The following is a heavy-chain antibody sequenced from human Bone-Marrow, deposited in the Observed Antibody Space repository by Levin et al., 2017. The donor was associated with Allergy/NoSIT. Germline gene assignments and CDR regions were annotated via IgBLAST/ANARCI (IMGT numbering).Heavy chain of an antibody. Sequence: LSLPCAASGFSFTRFTMSWVRQAPGKGLEWVAAASVGSTFYADSAKGRFTISRDNSKNTLYLQMSSLRDEDTAVYFCVKDVGSGYGYWFFDLWGRGTLVSVSS. D-gene: IGHD3-9*01. CDR2: ASVGST. V-gene: IGHV3-23*01. J-gene: IGHJ2*01. CDR3: VKDVGSGYGYWFFDL. CDR1: GFSFTRFT.